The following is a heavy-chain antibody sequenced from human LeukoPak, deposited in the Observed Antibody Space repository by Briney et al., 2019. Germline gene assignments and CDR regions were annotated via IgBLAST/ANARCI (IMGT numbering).Heavy chain of an antibody. V-gene: IGHV1-18*01. D-gene: IGHD5-12*01. CDR1: GYTFTSYG. CDR3: ARDPVEIQRGYADDAFDI. CDR2: ISAYNGNT. J-gene: IGHJ3*02. Sequence: ASVKVSCKASGYTFTSYGISWVRQAPGQGLEWMGWISAYNGNTNYAQKLQGRVTMTTDTSTSTAYMELRSLRSDDTAVYYCARDPVEIQRGYADDAFDIWGQGTMVTVSS.